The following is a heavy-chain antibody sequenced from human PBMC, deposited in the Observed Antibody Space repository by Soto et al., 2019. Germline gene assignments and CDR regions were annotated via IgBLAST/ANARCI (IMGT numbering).Heavy chain of an antibody. Sequence: QVQLQESGPGLVKPSQTLSLTCTVSGGSISSGGYYWSWIRQHPGKGLEWIGYIYYSGSTYYNPSXXXRXXISVETSKNQFSLKLSSVTAADTAVYYCASIVSSAHGEFSDWGQGTLVTVSS. D-gene: IGHD3-10*01. CDR2: IYYSGST. CDR1: GGSISSGGYY. J-gene: IGHJ4*02. CDR3: ASIVSSAHGEFSD. V-gene: IGHV4-31*03.